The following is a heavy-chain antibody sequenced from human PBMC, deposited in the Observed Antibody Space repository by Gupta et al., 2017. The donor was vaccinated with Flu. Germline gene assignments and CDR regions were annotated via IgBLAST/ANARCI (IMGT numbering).Heavy chain of an antibody. CDR2: IYPGDSDT. V-gene: IGHV5-51*01. Sequence: IGWVRQMPGKGLEWMGIIYPGDSDTRYSPSFQGQVTISADKSISTAYLQWSSLKASDTAMYYCARRDTTVTQNDAFDIWGQGTMVTVSS. J-gene: IGHJ3*02. D-gene: IGHD4-17*01. CDR3: ARRDTTVTQNDAFDI.